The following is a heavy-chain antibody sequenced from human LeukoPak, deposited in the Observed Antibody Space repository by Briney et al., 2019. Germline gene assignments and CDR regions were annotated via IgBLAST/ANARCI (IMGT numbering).Heavy chain of an antibody. Sequence: ASVKVSCKASGYTFTGYYMHWVRQAPGQGLELMGWINPNSGGTNYAQKFQGRVTMTRETSISKAYMELSRLRSDDTAVYYCARGYCSSTRCYYHVDYWGQGTLVTVSS. CDR2: INPNSGGT. J-gene: IGHJ4*02. D-gene: IGHD2-2*01. CDR3: ARGYCSSTRCYYHVDY. V-gene: IGHV1-2*02. CDR1: GYTFTGYY.